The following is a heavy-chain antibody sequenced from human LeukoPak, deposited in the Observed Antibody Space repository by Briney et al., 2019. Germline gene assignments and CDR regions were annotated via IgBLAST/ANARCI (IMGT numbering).Heavy chain of an antibody. D-gene: IGHD6-13*01. V-gene: IGHV1-2*02. CDR2: INPNRGGT. CDR1: GYTFTGHY. J-gene: IGHJ4*02. CDR3: AITTTIAAAGLDY. Sequence: GASVKVSCKASGYTFTGHYLHWVRQAPGQGLDWMGWINPNRGGTKYAQKFQGRVTMTRDTPISTPYMELSRLSSDGTAVYYCAITTTIAAAGLDYWGQGTLVTVSS.